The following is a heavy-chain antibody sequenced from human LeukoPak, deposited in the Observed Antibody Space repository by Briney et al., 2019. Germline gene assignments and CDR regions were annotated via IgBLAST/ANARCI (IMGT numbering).Heavy chain of an antibody. CDR1: GGSISSYY. Sequence: SETLSLTCTVSGGSISSYYWSWIRQPPGKGLEWIGYIYYSGSTNYNPSLKSRVTISVDTSKNQFSLKLSSVTAADTAVYYCARSITYYYDSSGYYSGAFDIWGQGTMVTVSS. D-gene: IGHD3-22*01. J-gene: IGHJ3*02. V-gene: IGHV4-59*01. CDR3: ARSITYYYDSSGYYSGAFDI. CDR2: IYYSGST.